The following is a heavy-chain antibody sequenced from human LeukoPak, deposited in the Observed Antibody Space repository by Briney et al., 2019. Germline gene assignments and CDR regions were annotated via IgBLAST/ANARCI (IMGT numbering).Heavy chain of an antibody. J-gene: IGHJ1*01. D-gene: IGHD6-13*01. CDR3: ATTGSPGTYRHFQH. V-gene: IGHV1-3*01. CDR1: GYIFTTYA. Sequence: ASVKVSCKASGYIFTTYAMHWVRQAPGQSLEWMGWINAGNGNTKYSQKFQGRVTITRDTSANIAYMELSSLRSEDTAVYYCATTGSPGTYRHFQHWGQGTLVTVSS. CDR2: INAGNGNT.